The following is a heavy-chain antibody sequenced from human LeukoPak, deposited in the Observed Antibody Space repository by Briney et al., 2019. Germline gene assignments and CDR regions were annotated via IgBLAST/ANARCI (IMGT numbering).Heavy chain of an antibody. Sequence: SETLSLTCAVYGGSFSGYYRSWIRQPPGKGLEWIGEINHSGSTNYNPSLKSRVTISVDTSKNQFSLKLSSVTAADTAVYYCARVDYGDPNWFDPWGQGTLVTVSS. CDR3: ARVDYGDPNWFDP. J-gene: IGHJ5*02. CDR1: GGSFSGYY. V-gene: IGHV4-34*01. D-gene: IGHD4-17*01. CDR2: INHSGST.